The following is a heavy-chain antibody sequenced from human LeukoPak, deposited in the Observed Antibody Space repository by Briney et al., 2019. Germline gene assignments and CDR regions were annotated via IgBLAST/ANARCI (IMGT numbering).Heavy chain of an antibody. J-gene: IGHJ3*02. V-gene: IGHV3-23*01. Sequence: PGGSLRLSCAASGFTFSSSAMSWVRQAPGKGLEWVSAISNNGGYTYYADSVQGRFTISRDNSKSTLCLQMNSLRAEDTAVYYCASVYSPFAFDIWGQGTMVTVSS. CDR2: ISNNGGYT. CDR1: GFTFSSSA. CDR3: ASVYSPFAFDI. D-gene: IGHD1-26*01.